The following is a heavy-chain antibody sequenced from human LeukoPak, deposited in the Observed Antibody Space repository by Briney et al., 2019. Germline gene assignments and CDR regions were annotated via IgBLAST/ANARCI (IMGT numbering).Heavy chain of an antibody. V-gene: IGHV1-2*02. Sequence: GASVRVSCKASGYTFTGYYMHWVRQAPGQGLEWMGWINPNSGGTNYAQKFQGRVTMTRDTSISTAYMELSRLRSDDTAVYYCARDNEYLAAAGSYYYYGMDVWGQGTTVTVSS. CDR1: GYTFTGYY. CDR3: ARDNEYLAAAGSYYYYGMDV. D-gene: IGHD6-13*01. J-gene: IGHJ6*02. CDR2: INPNSGGT.